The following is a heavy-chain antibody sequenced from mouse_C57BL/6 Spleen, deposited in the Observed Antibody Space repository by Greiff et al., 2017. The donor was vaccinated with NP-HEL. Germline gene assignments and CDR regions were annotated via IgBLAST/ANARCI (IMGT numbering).Heavy chain of an antibody. Sequence: EVNLVESGGDLVKPGGSLKLSCAASGFTFSSYGMSWVRQTPDKRLEWVATISSGGSYTYYPDSVKGRFTISRDNAKNTLYLQMSSLKSEDTAMYYCARQGTGFYYYAMDYWGQGTSVTVSS. D-gene: IGHD4-1*01. CDR2: ISSGGSYT. J-gene: IGHJ4*01. V-gene: IGHV5-6*01. CDR1: GFTFSSYG. CDR3: ARQGTGFYYYAMDY.